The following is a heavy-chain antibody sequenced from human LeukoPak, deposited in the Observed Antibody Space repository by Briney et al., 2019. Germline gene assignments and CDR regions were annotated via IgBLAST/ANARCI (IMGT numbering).Heavy chain of an antibody. Sequence: SSETLSLTCTVSGGSISTGSYYCSWIRQPAGKGLEWIGRIYTSGSTNYNPSLKSRVTISVDTSKNQFSLKLSSVIAADTAVYYCARPVPSRLGWFDPWGQGTLVTVSS. D-gene: IGHD1-1*01. CDR2: IYTSGST. CDR1: GGSISTGSYY. J-gene: IGHJ5*02. V-gene: IGHV4-61*02. CDR3: ARPVPSRLGWFDP.